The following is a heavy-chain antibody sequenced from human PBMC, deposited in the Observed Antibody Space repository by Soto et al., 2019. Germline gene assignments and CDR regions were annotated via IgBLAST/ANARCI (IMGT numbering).Heavy chain of an antibody. Sequence: QVQLVQSGAEVKKPGASVKVSCKASGYTFTSYDINWVRQATVQGLEWMGWMNPNSGNTGYAQKFQGRVTMTRNTSIGTAYMELSSLRSENTAVYYCASEYQLLWTYNWFDPWGQGTLVTVSS. J-gene: IGHJ5*02. CDR3: ASEYQLLWTYNWFDP. CDR1: GYTFTSYD. V-gene: IGHV1-8*01. CDR2: MNPNSGNT. D-gene: IGHD2-2*01.